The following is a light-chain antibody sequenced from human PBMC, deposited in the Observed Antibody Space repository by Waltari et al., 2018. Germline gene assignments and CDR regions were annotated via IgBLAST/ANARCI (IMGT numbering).Light chain of an antibody. CDR2: DTS. V-gene: IGKV3-15*01. Sequence: EIVMAQSPATLSVSPGEGATLSCRARQSVYIHLAWYLQKPGQAPKLLISDTSTRATGVPARFSGSGFATEFTLTISSLQSEDFAIYYCQQYNNWPRTFGGGTRVEIK. J-gene: IGKJ4*01. CDR1: QSVYIH. CDR3: QQYNNWPRT.